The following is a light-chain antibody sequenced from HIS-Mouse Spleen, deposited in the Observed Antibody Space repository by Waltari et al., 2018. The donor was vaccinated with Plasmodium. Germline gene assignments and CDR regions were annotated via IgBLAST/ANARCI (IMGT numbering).Light chain of an antibody. CDR3: QAWDSSTAWV. CDR1: KLGAKY. J-gene: IGLJ2*01. CDR2: QDS. Sequence: SYELTQPPSVSVSPGQTDSITCSGDKLGAKYACWYQRKPGQSPVLVIYQDSKRPSGIPERFSGSNSGNTATLTISGTQAMDEADYYCQAWDSSTAWVFGGGTKLTVL. V-gene: IGLV3-1*01.